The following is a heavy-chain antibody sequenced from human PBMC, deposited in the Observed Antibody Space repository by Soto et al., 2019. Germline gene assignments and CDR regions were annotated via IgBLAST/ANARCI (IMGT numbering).Heavy chain of an antibody. D-gene: IGHD1-1*01. J-gene: IGHJ4*02. V-gene: IGHV4-31*03. CDR2: MYFTGTT. CDR3: ARERQLAPGPQRNFLDL. Sequence: QVQLHESGPGLVKASETLALTCSVSGVSLSSGGFYWSWIRQTPGKGLEWIGYMYFTGTTYYNPSLRGRLTMPVDISKNQFSLRLTSVTAADTAVYFCARERQLAPGPQRNFLDLWGQGILVTVSS. CDR1: GVSLSSGGFY.